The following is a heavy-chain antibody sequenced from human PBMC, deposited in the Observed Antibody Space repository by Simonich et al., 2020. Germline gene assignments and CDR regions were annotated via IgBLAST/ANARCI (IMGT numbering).Heavy chain of an antibody. CDR1: GFTFSSYG. CDR2: IWYDGSHK. D-gene: IGHD2-15*01. Sequence: VQLVESGGGVVQPGRSLRLSCAASGFTFSSYGMHWVRQAPGKGREGVAVIWYDGSHKYYADSVKGRFTICRDNSKNTLYLQMNSLRAEDTAVYYCARDRYCSGGSCYYFDYWGQGTLVTVSS. V-gene: IGHV3-33*01. J-gene: IGHJ4*02. CDR3: ARDRYCSGGSCYYFDY.